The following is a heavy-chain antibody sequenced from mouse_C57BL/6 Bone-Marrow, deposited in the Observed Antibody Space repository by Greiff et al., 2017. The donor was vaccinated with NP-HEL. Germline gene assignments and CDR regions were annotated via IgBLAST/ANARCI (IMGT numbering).Heavy chain of an antibody. D-gene: IGHD3-2*02. J-gene: IGHJ2*01. CDR2: INPSSGYT. CDR1: GYTFTSYW. Sequence: VMLVESGAELAKPGASVKLSCKASGYTFTSYWMHWVKQRPGQGLEWIGYINPSSGYTKYNQKFKDKATLTADKSSSTAYMQLSSLTYEDSAVYYCARTAQATRGYFDYWGQGTTLTVSS. V-gene: IGHV1-7*01. CDR3: ARTAQATRGYFDY.